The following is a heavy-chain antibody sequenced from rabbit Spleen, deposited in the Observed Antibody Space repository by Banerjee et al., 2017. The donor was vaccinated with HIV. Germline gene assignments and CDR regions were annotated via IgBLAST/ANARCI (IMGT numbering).Heavy chain of an antibody. V-gene: IGHV1S45*01. CDR3: AGTFGWYRFGL. CDR1: GFTISTSDY. J-gene: IGHJ4*01. CDR2: IDNGSGASA. Sequence: QEQLEESGGDLVKPEGSLTLTCTVSGFTISTSDYMCWVRQAPGKGLEWVACIDNGSGASAYYASWVNGRFTISKTSSTTVTLQMTSLTAADTATYFCAGTFGWYRFGLWGPGTLVTVS. D-gene: IGHD5-1*01.